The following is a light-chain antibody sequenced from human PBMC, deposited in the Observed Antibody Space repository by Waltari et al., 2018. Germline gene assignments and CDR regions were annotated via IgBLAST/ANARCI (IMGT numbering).Light chain of an antibody. V-gene: IGLV3-21*01. CDR1: TIVSQS. J-gene: IGLJ2*01. CDR2: YDN. Sequence: SYVVTQAPSVSLAPGQPARITCVADTIVSQSVHWYLQRPGEAPLLVVFYDNKRPSGIPERLSGTNSGNTATLIISRVEAGDEADYFCQVWDNDSDHVVFGGVTKLTVL. CDR3: QVWDNDSDHVV.